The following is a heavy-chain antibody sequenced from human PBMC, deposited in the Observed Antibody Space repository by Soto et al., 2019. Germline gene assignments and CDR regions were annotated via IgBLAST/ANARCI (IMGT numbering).Heavy chain of an antibody. J-gene: IGHJ3*01. CDR2: ISSASSSI. Sequence: EEQLVESGGGLVQPGGSLRLSCAASGFTFSSYSMNWVRQAPGKGLEWVSYISSASSSIYYADSVKGRFAISRDNAKNSLYLQMNSLRDDDTAVYYCARRTTLTTGARCAFDVWGQGTTVTVSS. V-gene: IGHV3-48*02. CDR1: GFTFSSYS. CDR3: ARRTTLTTGARCAFDV. D-gene: IGHD4-17*01.